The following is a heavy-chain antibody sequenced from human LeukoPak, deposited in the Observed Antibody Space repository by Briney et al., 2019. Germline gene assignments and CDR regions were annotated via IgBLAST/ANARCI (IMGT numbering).Heavy chain of an antibody. CDR2: ISSSNTNT. J-gene: IGHJ4*02. V-gene: IGHV3-11*06. Sequence: GGSLRLSCAASGFTFSDYYMSWIRQAPGKGLKWVSYISSSNTNTDYADSVKGRFTISRDNAKNSLYLQMNRLRAEDTAVYYCARGGAYDSSGYGSFDYWGQGTLVTVSS. CDR1: GFTFSDYY. CDR3: ARGGAYDSSGYGSFDY. D-gene: IGHD3-22*01.